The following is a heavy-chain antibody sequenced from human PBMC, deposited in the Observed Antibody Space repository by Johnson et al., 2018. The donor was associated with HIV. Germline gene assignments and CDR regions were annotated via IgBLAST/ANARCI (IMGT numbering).Heavy chain of an antibody. V-gene: IGHV3-23*04. CDR1: GFTFSNYA. D-gene: IGHD4-23*01. J-gene: IGHJ3*02. CDR3: AKDWTPVVKSPIVAFDI. CDR2: ISGDAGST. Sequence: VQLVESGGGLLQPGGSLTLSCAASGFTFSNYAMSWVRRAPGKGLEWVSTISGDAGSTYYAGSVRGRFTLSRDNSKNILFLQMNSLRAEDTALYYCAKDWTPVVKSPIVAFDIWGQGTMVTVSS.